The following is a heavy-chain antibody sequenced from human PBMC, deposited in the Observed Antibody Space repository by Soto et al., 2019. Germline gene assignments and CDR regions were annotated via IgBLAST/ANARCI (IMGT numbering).Heavy chain of an antibody. Sequence: SETLSLTCTVSGGSISSSSYYWGWIRQPPGKGLEWIGSIYYSGSTYYNPSLKSRVTISVDTSKNQFSLKLSSVTAADTAVYYCARHPLRYFDWSYYYYGMDVWGQGTTVTVSS. D-gene: IGHD3-9*01. V-gene: IGHV4-39*01. CDR1: GGSISSSSYY. J-gene: IGHJ6*02. CDR3: ARHPLRYFDWSYYYYGMDV. CDR2: IYYSGST.